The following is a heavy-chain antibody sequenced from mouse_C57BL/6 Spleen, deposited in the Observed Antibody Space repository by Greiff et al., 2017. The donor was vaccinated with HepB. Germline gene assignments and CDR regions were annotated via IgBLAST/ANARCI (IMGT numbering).Heavy chain of an antibody. CDR3: ARDGITTVGATKAMDY. J-gene: IGHJ4*01. D-gene: IGHD1-1*01. V-gene: IGHV5-17*01. CDR1: GFTFSDYG. CDR2: ISSGSSTI. Sequence: EVNVVESGGGLVKPGGSLKLSCAASGFTFSDYGMHWVRQAPEKGLEWVAYISSGSSTIYYADTVKGRFTISRDNAKNTLFLQMTSLRSEDTAMYYCARDGITTVGATKAMDYWGQGTSVTVSS.